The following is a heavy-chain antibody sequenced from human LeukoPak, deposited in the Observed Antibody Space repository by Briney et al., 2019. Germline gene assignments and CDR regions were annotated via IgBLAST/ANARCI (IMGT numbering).Heavy chain of an antibody. D-gene: IGHD3-9*01. Sequence: SETLSLTCTVSGGSISSYYWSWTRQPPGKGLEWIGYIYYSGSTNYNPSLKSRVTISVDTSKNQFSLKLSSVTAADTAVYYCARHRDILTGYYLFDYWGQGTLVTVSS. CDR1: GGSISSYY. CDR3: ARHRDILTGYYLFDY. J-gene: IGHJ4*02. V-gene: IGHV4-59*08. CDR2: IYYSGST.